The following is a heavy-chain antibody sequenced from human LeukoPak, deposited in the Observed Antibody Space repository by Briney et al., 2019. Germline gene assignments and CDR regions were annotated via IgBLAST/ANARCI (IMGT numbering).Heavy chain of an antibody. D-gene: IGHD3-10*01. V-gene: IGHV1-8*01. CDR3: ARQIKRGSGFDP. CDR1: RYTFTSYD. Sequence: GASVKVSCKASRYTFTSYDINWVRQATGQGLEWMGWMNANSGNTGYAQKFQGRVTMTRNTSISTAYMELSSLRSEDTAVYYCARQIKRGSGFDPWGQGTLVTVSS. CDR2: MNANSGNT. J-gene: IGHJ5*02.